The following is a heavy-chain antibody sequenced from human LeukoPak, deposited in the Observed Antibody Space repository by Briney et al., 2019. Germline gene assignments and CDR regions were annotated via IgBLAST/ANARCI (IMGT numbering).Heavy chain of an antibody. CDR2: ISNSGSTI. Sequence: PGGSLRLSCAASGFTFSDYFMSWIRQAPQKGLEWVSYISNSGSTIYYADSVKGRFTISRDNAKNSLYPQMNSLRVEDTAVYYCASVWRALGYTIDYWGQGTQVAVSS. CDR1: GFTFSDYF. D-gene: IGHD5-18*01. J-gene: IGHJ4*02. CDR3: ASVWRALGYTIDY. V-gene: IGHV3-11*04.